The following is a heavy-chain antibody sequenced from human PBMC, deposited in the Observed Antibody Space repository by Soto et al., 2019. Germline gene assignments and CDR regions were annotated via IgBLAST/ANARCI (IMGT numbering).Heavy chain of an antibody. CDR2: IFHSGTT. CDR3: ARSISGDPSFDP. CDR1: GGSISTNY. D-gene: IGHD2-21*01. Sequence: NPSETLSLTXTVSGGSISTNYWSWIRQPPGKGLEWIGYIFHSGTTNYNPSLSSRLTMSIDTSKSQFSLKLSSVIAADTAVYYCARSISGDPSFDPWGQGTLVTVSS. J-gene: IGHJ5*02. V-gene: IGHV4-59*01.